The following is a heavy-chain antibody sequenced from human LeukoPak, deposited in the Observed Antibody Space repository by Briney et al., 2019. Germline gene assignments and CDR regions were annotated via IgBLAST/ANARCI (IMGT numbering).Heavy chain of an antibody. V-gene: IGHV1-2*02. CDR3: ARVSEYYYFDY. Sequence: ASVKVSCKASGYTFTGYYMHWVRQAPGQGPEWMGWINPNSGGTNYAQKFQGRVIMTRDTSISTAYMELSRLRSDDTAVYYCARVSEYYYFDYWGQGTLVTVSS. CDR1: GYTFTGYY. D-gene: IGHD2/OR15-2a*01. J-gene: IGHJ4*02. CDR2: INPNSGGT.